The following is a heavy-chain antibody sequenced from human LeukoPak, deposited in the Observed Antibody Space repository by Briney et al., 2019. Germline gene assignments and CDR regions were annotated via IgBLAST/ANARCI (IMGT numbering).Heavy chain of an antibody. CDR3: ARVVPAAKDAFDI. V-gene: IGHV4-61*02. Sequence: PSETLSLTCTVSGDSISSGDYYWSWIRQPAGKGLEWIGRISSSGSTNYNPSLKSRVTISVDTSKNQFSLKLSSVTAADTAVYYCARVVPAAKDAFDIWGQGTMVTVSS. CDR2: ISSSGST. J-gene: IGHJ3*02. CDR1: GDSISSGDYY. D-gene: IGHD2-2*01.